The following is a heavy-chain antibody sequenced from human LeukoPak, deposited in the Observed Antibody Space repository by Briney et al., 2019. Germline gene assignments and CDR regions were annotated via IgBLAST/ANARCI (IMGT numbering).Heavy chain of an antibody. Sequence: PGGSLRLSCAASGFTFSSYAMNWVRQAPGKGLEWVSSSRSSTSDILYADSVKGRFTIARDNSKNSLYLQMNSLRAEDTGSASAPTSFTDV. CDR1: GFTFSSYA. CDR3: PTSFTDV. D-gene: IGHD3-3*01. V-gene: IGHV3-21*01. CDR2: SRSSTSDI. J-gene: IGHJ6*01.